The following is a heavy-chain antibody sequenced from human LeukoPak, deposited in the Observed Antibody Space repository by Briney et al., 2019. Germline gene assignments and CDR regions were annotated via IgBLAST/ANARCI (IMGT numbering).Heavy chain of an antibody. CDR1: GYTFTTYG. V-gene: IGHV1-18*01. J-gene: IGHJ4*02. Sequence: GASVMVSCKASGYTFTTYGISWVRQAPGQGLEWMGWINAYSDNMNYAPKLQDRVTLTTDTSTSTVYMELRSLRSDDTAVYYCARDSRSAWYGHLDHWGQGTLVTVSS. CDR2: INAYSDNM. CDR3: ARDSRSAWYGHLDH. D-gene: IGHD6-13*01.